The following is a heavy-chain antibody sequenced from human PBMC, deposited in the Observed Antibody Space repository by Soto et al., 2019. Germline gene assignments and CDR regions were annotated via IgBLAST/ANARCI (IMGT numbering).Heavy chain of an antibody. CDR3: ARESRYYDFWSGYNNWFDP. CDR2: IKQDGSEK. J-gene: IGHJ5*02. V-gene: IGHV3-7*03. Sequence: GGSLRLSCAASGFTFSSYWMSWVRQAPGKGLEWVANIKQDGSEKYYVDSVKGRFTISRDNAKNSLYLQMNSLRAEDTAVYYCARESRYYDFWSGYNNWFDPWGQGTLVTVSS. D-gene: IGHD3-3*01. CDR1: GFTFSSYW.